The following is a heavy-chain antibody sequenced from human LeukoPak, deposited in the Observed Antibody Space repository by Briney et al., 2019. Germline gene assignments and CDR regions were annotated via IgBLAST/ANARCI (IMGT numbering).Heavy chain of an antibody. V-gene: IGHV4-34*01. D-gene: IGHD6-13*01. CDR3: ASRWYTRKDFDY. CDR2: INHSGST. CDR1: GGSFSGYY. J-gene: IGHJ4*02. Sequence: PSETLSLTCAVYGGSFSGYYWSWIRQPPGKGPEWIGEINHSGSTNYNPSLKSRVTISVDTSKNQFSLKLSSVTAADAAVYYCASRWYTRKDFDYWGQGTLVTVSS.